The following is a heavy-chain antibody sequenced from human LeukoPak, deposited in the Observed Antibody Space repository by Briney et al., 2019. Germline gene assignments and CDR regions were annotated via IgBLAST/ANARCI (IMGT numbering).Heavy chain of an antibody. CDR2: IYSGGST. J-gene: IGHJ4*02. CDR3: AKSSYYDSSGYYREYYFDY. Sequence: GGSLRLSCEASGFIVSSNYMSWVRQAPGKGLEWVSVIYSGGSTYYADSVKGRFTISRDNSKNTLYLQMSSLRAGDTAVYYCAKSSYYDSSGYYREYYFDYWGQGTLVTVSS. V-gene: IGHV3-53*01. D-gene: IGHD3-22*01. CDR1: GFIVSSNY.